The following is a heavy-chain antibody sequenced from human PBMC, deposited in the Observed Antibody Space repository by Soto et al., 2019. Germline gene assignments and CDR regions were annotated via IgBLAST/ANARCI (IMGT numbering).Heavy chain of an antibody. J-gene: IGHJ5*02. CDR2: IYYSGTT. D-gene: IGHD2-21*01. CDR1: GGSISTYS. V-gene: IGHV4-59*08. CDR3: ARLGAYYQCLDP. Sequence: SEILCLTCTVAGGSISTYSWNCIRQATGKGLEWVGYIYYSGTTNYNPSLKSRVTISIDTSKSQFSLRLTSVTAADSAVYYCARLGAYYQCLDPWGPGTLVTGSS.